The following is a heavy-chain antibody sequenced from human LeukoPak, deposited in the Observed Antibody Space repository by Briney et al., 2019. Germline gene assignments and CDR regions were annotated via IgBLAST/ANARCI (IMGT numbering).Heavy chain of an antibody. J-gene: IGHJ4*02. D-gene: IGHD6-19*01. CDR2: ISYDGGNK. CDR3: ARDHTSGWLRGFDY. CDR1: GFTFSNYA. V-gene: IGHV3-30*04. Sequence: GGSLRLSCAASGFTFSNYAIHWVRQAPGKGLEWVAVISYDGGNKYYADSVKGRFTISRDNSKNTLYLQVNSLGAEDTAVYYCARDHTSGWLRGFDYWGQRTLVTVSS.